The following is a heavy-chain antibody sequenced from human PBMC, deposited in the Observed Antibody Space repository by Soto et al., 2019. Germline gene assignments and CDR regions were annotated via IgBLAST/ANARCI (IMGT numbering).Heavy chain of an antibody. V-gene: IGHV3-9*01. CDR2: ISWNSGSI. Sequence: LRLSCAASGFTFDDYAMHWVRQAPGKGLEWVSGISWNSGSIGYADSVKGRFTISRDNAKNSLYLQMNSLRAEDTALYYCAKDHRLLWFGELSLDLDYWGQGTLVTVSS. CDR1: GFTFDDYA. D-gene: IGHD3-10*01. CDR3: AKDHRLLWFGELSLDLDY. J-gene: IGHJ4*02.